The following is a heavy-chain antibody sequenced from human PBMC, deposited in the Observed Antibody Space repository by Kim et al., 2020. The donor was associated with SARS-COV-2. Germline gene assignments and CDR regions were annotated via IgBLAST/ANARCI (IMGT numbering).Heavy chain of an antibody. Sequence: KGRFTISRDNSKNTLYLQMNSLRAEDTAVYYCARGGGSGSYFTYYYGMDVWGQGTTVTVSS. J-gene: IGHJ6*02. D-gene: IGHD3-10*01. V-gene: IGHV3-66*01. CDR3: ARGGGSGSYFTYYYGMDV.